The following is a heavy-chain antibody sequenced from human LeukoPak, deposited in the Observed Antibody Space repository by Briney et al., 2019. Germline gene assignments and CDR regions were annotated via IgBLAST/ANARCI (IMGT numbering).Heavy chain of an antibody. J-gene: IGHJ4*02. D-gene: IGHD3-3*01. CDR3: AKLGTTYGFWSGYHY. CDR1: GFTFSTYA. CDR2: ISGSGGDT. V-gene: IGHV3-23*01. Sequence: PGGSLRLSRAASGFTFSTYAMSWVRQAPGKGLEWVSAISGSGGDTYYADSVKGRFAISRDNSKNTLYLQMNSLRAEDTAVYYCAKLGTTYGFWSGYHYWGQGILVTVSS.